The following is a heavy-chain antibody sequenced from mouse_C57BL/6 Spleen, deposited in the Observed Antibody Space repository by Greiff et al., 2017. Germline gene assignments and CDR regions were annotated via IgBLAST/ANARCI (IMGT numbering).Heavy chain of an antibody. CDR1: GYAFSSYW. CDR3: AREVAHWGYFDY. J-gene: IGHJ2*01. D-gene: IGHD1-3*01. V-gene: IGHV1-80*01. Sequence: VQLQQSGAELVRPGASVKISCKASGYAFSSYWMNWVKQRPGKGLEWIGQIYPGDGDTNYNRKFKGKATLTADKSSSTAYMQLSSLTSEDSAVYFCAREVAHWGYFDYWGQGTTLTVSS. CDR2: IYPGDGDT.